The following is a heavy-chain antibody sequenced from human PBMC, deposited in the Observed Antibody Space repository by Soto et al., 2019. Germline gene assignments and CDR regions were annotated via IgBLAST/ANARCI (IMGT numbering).Heavy chain of an antibody. D-gene: IGHD2-2*01. V-gene: IGHV3-30-3*01. CDR2: ISYDGINK. CDR3: VRCSSTNCHLRSDY. J-gene: IGHJ4*02. Sequence: QVQLVESGGGVVQPGKSLKLCCAASGFTFSSYAMHWVRQAPGKGLEWVALISYDGINKYYADSAKGRFTISRDNSKNTLYLQMSSLSAEDTAVYYCVRCSSTNCHLRSDYWGQGTLVTVSS. CDR1: GFTFSSYA.